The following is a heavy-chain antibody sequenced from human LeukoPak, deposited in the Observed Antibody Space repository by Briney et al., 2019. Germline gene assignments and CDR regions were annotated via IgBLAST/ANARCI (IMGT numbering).Heavy chain of an antibody. Sequence: GGSLKLSCAASGFSFSSYPMSWVRQAPGKGLEWVSAINPGGGSTYYADSVKGRFTISRDNSKNTLFVQMNSLRTEDTAVYYCAKMGVVAARPGTFDYWGQGTLVTVSS. CDR2: INPGGGST. CDR3: AKMGVVAARPGTFDY. J-gene: IGHJ4*02. D-gene: IGHD6-6*01. V-gene: IGHV3-23*01. CDR1: GFSFSSYP.